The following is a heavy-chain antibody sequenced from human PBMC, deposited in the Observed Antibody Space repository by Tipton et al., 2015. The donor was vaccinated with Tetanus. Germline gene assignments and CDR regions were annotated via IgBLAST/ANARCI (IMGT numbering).Heavy chain of an antibody. D-gene: IGHD3-22*01. CDR2: INPNSGGT. V-gene: IGHV1-2*04. CDR1: GYTFTGYY. Sequence: QLVQSGAEVKKPGASVKVSCKASGYTFTGYYMHWVRQAPGQGLEWMGWINPNSGGTNYAQKFQGWVTMTRDTSISTAYMELSRLRSDDTAVYYCARGAYYDSSGYQSPSDYWGQGTLVTVSS. J-gene: IGHJ4*02. CDR3: ARGAYYDSSGYQSPSDY.